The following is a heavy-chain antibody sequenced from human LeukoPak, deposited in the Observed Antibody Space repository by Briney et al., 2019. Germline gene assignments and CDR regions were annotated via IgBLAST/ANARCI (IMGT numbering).Heavy chain of an antibody. Sequence: GGSLRLSCAASGFTFSSYAMSWVRQAPGKGLERVSAISGSGGTTYYADSVKGRFTISRDNSKNTLYLQMNSLRAEDTAVYYCAKGSYYYDSSGYHYYFDYWGQGTLVTVSS. CDR1: GFTFSSYA. CDR3: AKGSYYYDSSGYHYYFDY. J-gene: IGHJ4*02. V-gene: IGHV3-23*01. D-gene: IGHD3-22*01. CDR2: ISGSGGTT.